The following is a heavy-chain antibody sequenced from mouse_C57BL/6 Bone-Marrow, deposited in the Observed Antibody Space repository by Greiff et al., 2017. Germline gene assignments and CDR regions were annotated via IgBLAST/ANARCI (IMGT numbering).Heavy chain of an antibody. CDR1: GFTFSSYA. CDR3: TLYNNCLAWFAY. J-gene: IGHJ3*01. Sequence: EVQVVESGEGLVKPGGSLKLSCAVSGFTFSSYAMSWVRQTPEKRLEWVAYISSGGDDIYYADTVKGRFTISRDNARNTLYLQMSSLKSEDTAMYYCTLYNNCLAWFAYWGQGTLVTVSA. CDR2: ISSGGDDI. V-gene: IGHV5-9-1*02. D-gene: IGHD2-5*01.